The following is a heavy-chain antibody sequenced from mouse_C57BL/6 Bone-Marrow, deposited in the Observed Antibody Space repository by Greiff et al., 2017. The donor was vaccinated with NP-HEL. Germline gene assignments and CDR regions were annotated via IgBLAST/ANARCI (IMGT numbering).Heavy chain of an antibody. D-gene: IGHD3-2*02. CDR1: GYTFPSYW. CDR3: ARDSGYAFDY. V-gene: IGHV1-53*01. CDR2: IYSNNCGP. J-gene: IGHJ2*01. Sequence: VKLQQPGTELVKPGASVKPSCKASGYTFPSYWMHWLKQRPGQGLEWIGNIYSNNCGPNVNEKFKTKAPLTVDKSSSTAYMQLSSLTSEDSAVDYCARDSGYAFDYWGQGTPLTVSS.